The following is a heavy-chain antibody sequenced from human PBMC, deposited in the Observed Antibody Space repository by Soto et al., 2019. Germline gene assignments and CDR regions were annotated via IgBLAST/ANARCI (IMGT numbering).Heavy chain of an antibody. V-gene: IGHV3-23*01. D-gene: IGHD3-16*01. J-gene: IGHJ4*02. CDR2: ISGSGSST. Sequence: GGSLRLSCVASGFTFSSYAMSWVRQAPGKGLEWVSAISGSGSSTYYADSVKGRFTISRDNSKNTLYLQMNSLRAEDTAVYYCAKGSYDYIWGIYFDYWGQGTLVTVSS. CDR3: AKGSYDYIWGIYFDY. CDR1: GFTFSSYA.